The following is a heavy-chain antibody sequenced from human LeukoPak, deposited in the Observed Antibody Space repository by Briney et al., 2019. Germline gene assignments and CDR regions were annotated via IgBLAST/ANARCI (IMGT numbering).Heavy chain of an antibody. V-gene: IGHV1-2*06. Sequence: ASVKVSCKASGYTFTGYYMHWVRQAPGQGLEWMGRINPNSGGTNYAQKFQGGVTMTRDTSISTAYMELSRLRSDDTAVYYCARDDEGAGYSYGNSYYYYYMDVWGKGTTVTVSS. J-gene: IGHJ6*03. D-gene: IGHD5-18*01. CDR2: INPNSGGT. CDR3: ARDDEGAGYSYGNSYYYYYMDV. CDR1: GYTFTGYY.